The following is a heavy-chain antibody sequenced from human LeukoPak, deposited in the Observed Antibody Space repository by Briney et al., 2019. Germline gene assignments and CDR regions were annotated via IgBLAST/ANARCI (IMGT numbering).Heavy chain of an antibody. CDR1: GFTFSDYW. Sequence: GGSLRLSCAASGFTFSDYWMHWVRQAAGKGLVWVSRISTDASDITYADSVKGRFTIYRENAKNTLYLQMNSLRAEDTAVYYCARDRSMTNGGFDYWGQGSLVTVSS. D-gene: IGHD7-27*01. CDR3: ARDRSMTNGGFDY. J-gene: IGHJ4*02. V-gene: IGHV3-74*01. CDR2: ISTDASDI.